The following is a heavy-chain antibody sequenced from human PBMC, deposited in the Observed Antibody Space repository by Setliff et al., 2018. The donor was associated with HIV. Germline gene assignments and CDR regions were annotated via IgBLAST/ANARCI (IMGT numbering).Heavy chain of an antibody. CDR3: AKGVKWLAP. Sequence: PGGSLRLSCAASGFTFSSYAMSWVRQAPGKGLEWVSLIYSDGSSTYYADFVKGRFTISRDNFKNTLYLQMNSLRAEDTAVYYCAKGVKWLAPWGQGNQVTVSS. J-gene: IGHJ5*02. D-gene: IGHD3-16*01. CDR2: IYSDGSST. CDR1: GFTFSSYA. V-gene: IGHV3-23*03.